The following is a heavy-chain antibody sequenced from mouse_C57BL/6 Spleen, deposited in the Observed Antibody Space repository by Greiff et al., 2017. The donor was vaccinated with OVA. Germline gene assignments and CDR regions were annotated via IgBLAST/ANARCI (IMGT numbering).Heavy chain of an antibody. CDR2: INPSNGGT. CDR3: AREELGRDYFDY. V-gene: IGHV1-53*01. J-gene: IGHJ2*01. D-gene: IGHD4-1*01. CDR1: GYTFTSYW. Sequence: QVQLQQPGTELVKPGASVKLSCKASGYTFTSYWMHWVKQRPGQGLEWIGNINPSNGGTNYNEKFKSKATLTVDNSSSTAYMQLSSLTSEDSAVYYCAREELGRDYFDYWGQGTTLTVSS.